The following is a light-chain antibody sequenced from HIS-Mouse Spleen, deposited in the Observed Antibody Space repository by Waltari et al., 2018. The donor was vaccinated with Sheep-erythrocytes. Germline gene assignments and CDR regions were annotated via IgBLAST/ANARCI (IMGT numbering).Light chain of an antibody. CDR1: QSVLYSSNNKNY. V-gene: IGKV4-1*01. CDR3: QQYYSTLT. Sequence: DIVMTQSPDSLAVSLGERATINCKSSQSVLYSSNNKNYLDWYQQKPGQHPKLLMYWASTRESGFPDRFSGSWSGTDFTLTISSLQAEDVAVYYCQQYYSTLTFGGGTKVEIK. CDR2: WAS. J-gene: IGKJ4*01.